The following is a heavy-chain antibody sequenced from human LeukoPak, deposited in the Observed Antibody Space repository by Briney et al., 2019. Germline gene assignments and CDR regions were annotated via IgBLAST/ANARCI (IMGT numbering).Heavy chain of an antibody. D-gene: IGHD5-24*01. V-gene: IGHV3-23*01. CDR2: ISGSGGST. J-gene: IGHJ4*02. CDR3: AKDLSQMATIAYFDY. CDR1: GFTFSSYA. Sequence: GGSLRLSCAASGFTFSSYAMSWVRQAPGKGLEWVSAISGSGGSTYYADSVKGRFTISRDNSKNTLYLQMGSLRAEDTAVYYCAKDLSQMATIAYFDYWGQGTLVTVSS.